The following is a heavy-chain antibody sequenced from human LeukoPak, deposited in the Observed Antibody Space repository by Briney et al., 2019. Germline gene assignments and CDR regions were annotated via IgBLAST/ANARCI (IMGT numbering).Heavy chain of an antibody. V-gene: IGHV4-34*01. CDR3: ARETSGSNDAFDI. J-gene: IGHJ3*02. CDR2: INHSGST. CDR1: GGSFSGYY. Sequence: PSETLSLTCAVYGGSFSGYYWSWIRQPPGKGLEWIGEINHSGSTNYNPSLKSRVTISVDTSENQFSLKLSSVTAADTAVYYCARETSGSNDAFDIWGQGTMVTVSS. D-gene: IGHD1-26*01.